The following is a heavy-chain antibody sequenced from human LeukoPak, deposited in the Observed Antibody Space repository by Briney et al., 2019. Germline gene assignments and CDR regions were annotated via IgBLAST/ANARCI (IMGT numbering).Heavy chain of an antibody. CDR1: GFTFDDYG. CDR2: TKSKTDGGTT. D-gene: IGHD5-18*01. V-gene: IGHV3-15*01. Sequence: PGGSLRLSCAASGFTFDDYGMSWVRQAPGKGLEWVGRTKSKTDGGTTDYAAPVKGRFTISRDDSKNTLYLQMNSLKTEDTAVYYCTTDIRTAMAYRTFYYYYYMDVWGEGTTVTVSS. J-gene: IGHJ6*03. CDR3: TTDIRTAMAYRTFYYYYYMDV.